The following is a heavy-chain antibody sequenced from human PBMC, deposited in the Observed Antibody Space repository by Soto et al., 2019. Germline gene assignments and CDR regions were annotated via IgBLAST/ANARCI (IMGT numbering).Heavy chain of an antibody. CDR3: ARCRGVTNTLRLYYCLS. CDR2: IYYSGNT. Sequence: QVQLQESGPGLVNPSQTLSLTCAVSGDAISKSGYYWSWIRQNQGKALEWIGYIYYSGNTFYNPSLRCRVSISLDTSKNQLSRKLTSVTVADTAGYYCARCRGVTNTLRLYYCLSCVQGTLVAVSS. CDR1: GDAISKSGYY. V-gene: IGHV4-31*11. J-gene: IGHJ4*02. D-gene: IGHD4-17*01.